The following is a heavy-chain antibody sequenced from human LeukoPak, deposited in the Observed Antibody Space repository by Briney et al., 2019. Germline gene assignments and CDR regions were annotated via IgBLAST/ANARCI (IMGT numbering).Heavy chain of an antibody. J-gene: IGHJ4*02. CDR3: ARDPITMVRGVDYFDY. CDR1: GYTFTSYG. D-gene: IGHD3-10*01. Sequence: GASVKVSCKASGYTFTSYGISWVRQAPGQGLEWMRWISAYNGNTNYAQKLQGRVTMTTDTSTSTAYMELRSLRSDDTAVYYCARDPITMVRGVDYFDYLGQGTLVTVSS. V-gene: IGHV1-18*01. CDR2: ISAYNGNT.